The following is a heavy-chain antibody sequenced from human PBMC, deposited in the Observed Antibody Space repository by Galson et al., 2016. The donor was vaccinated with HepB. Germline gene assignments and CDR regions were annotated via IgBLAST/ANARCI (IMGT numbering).Heavy chain of an antibody. CDR2: ISDSGSYI. J-gene: IGHJ3*01. D-gene: IGHD3-10*01. CDR3: ARDFYGSGNYLDAFDV. V-gene: IGHV3-21*01. Sequence: LEWVSSISDSGSYIYYADSLKGRFTVSRDNAKNSLYLQMNSLRAEDTAVYYCARDFYGSGNYLDAFDVWGQGTMVTVSS.